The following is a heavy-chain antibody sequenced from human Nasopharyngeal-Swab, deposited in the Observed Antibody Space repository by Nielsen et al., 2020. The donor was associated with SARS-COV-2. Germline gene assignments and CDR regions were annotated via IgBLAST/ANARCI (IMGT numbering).Heavy chain of an antibody. D-gene: IGHD6-13*01. J-gene: IGHJ5*02. CDR3: ARRGDPSSSWYYEANWFDP. Sequence: SETLSLTCTVSGGSISSSSYYWGWIRQPPGKGLEWIGSIYYSGSTYYNPSLKSRVTIFVDTSKNQFSLKLSSVTAADTAVYYCARRGDPSSSWYYEANWFDPWGQGTLVTVSS. V-gene: IGHV4-39*01. CDR1: GGSISSSSYY. CDR2: IYYSGST.